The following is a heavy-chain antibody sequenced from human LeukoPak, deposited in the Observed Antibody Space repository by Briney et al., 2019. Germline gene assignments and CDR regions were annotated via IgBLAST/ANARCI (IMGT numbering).Heavy chain of an antibody. Sequence: PGRSLRLSCAASGFTFSSYGMHWVRQAPGKGLEWVAVISYDGSNKYYADSVRGRFTISRDNSKNTLYLQMNSLRAEDTAVYYCAKGEMVARNYYYGMDVWGQGTTVTVSS. V-gene: IGHV3-30*18. D-gene: IGHD5-12*01. CDR1: GFTFSSYG. J-gene: IGHJ6*02. CDR3: AKGEMVARNYYYGMDV. CDR2: ISYDGSNK.